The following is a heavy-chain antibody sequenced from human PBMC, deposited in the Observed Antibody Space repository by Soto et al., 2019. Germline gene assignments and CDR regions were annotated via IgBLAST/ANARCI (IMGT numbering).Heavy chain of an antibody. CDR2: ISYDGSNK. CDR1: GFTFSSYA. V-gene: IGHV3-30-3*01. CDR3: ASGYYFDY. J-gene: IGHJ4*02. Sequence: QVQLVESGGGVVQPGRSLRLSCAASGFTFSSYAMHWVRQAPGKGLEWVAVISYDGSNKYYADSVKGRFTISRDNSKNTLYLQMNSLRAEDTAVYYCASGYYFDYSGQGTLVTASS.